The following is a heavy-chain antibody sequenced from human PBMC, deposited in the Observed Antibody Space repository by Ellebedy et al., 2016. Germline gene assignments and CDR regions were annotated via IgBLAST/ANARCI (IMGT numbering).Heavy chain of an antibody. CDR3: ARGWGPGSGGLGLLRYYYYGMDV. J-gene: IGHJ6*02. V-gene: IGHV4-34*01. D-gene: IGHD3-10*01. Sequence: SETLSLTXAVYGGSFSGYYWSWIRQPPGKGLEWIGEINHSGSTNYNPSLKSRVTISVDTSKNQFSLKLSSVTAADTAVYYCARGWGPGSGGLGLLRYYYYGMDVWGQGTTVTVSS. CDR1: GGSFSGYY. CDR2: INHSGST.